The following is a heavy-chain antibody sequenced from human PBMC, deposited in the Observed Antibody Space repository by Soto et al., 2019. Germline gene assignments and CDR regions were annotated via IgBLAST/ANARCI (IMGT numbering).Heavy chain of an antibody. D-gene: IGHD2-15*01. CDR2: ISGSGTDI. Sequence: EVQLVESGGGLVKPGGSLRLSCAASGFDFSTYSMNWVRQAPVKGLEWVSYISGSGTDIYFSDSMKGRFTISRDNAKNSLYLRLNSLTAEDTAVYRCVRATVVGLTSYSWFDPWGQGTLVTISS. V-gene: IGHV3-21*01. J-gene: IGHJ5*02. CDR1: GFDFSTYS. CDR3: VRATVVGLTSYSWFDP.